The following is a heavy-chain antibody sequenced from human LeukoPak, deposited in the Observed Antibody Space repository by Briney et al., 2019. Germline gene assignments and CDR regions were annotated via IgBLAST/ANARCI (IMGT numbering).Heavy chain of an antibody. J-gene: IGHJ4*02. V-gene: IGHV5-51*01. CDR2: IYPGDADT. CDR1: GYSFTSYW. D-gene: IGHD3-10*01. CDR3: AKRVIRVVRGVTTDYFDY. Sequence: GESLKISCKGSGYSFTSYWIGWVRQMPGKGLEWMGIIYPGDADTRYSPSFQCQVTISADKSISTAYLQWSSLKASDTAIYHCAKRVIRVVRGVTTDYFDYWGQGTLVTVSS.